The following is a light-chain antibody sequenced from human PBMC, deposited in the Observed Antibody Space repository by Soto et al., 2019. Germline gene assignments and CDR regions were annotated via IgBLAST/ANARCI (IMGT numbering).Light chain of an antibody. J-gene: IGKJ4*01. CDR1: QSVTSD. Sequence: EIVLTQTPDILSLSPGDRATLSCRASQSVTSDFLVWYQQKPDQAPRLLIYGASSRATGIPARFSGSGSGTEFTHTISSLQSEDFAVYWCQQYDKWPPTFGGGTKVDIK. CDR3: QQYDKWPPT. V-gene: IGKV3D-15*01. CDR2: GAS.